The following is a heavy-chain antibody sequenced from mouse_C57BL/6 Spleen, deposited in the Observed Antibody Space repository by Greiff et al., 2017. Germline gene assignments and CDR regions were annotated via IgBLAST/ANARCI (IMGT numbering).Heavy chain of an antibody. V-gene: IGHV14-4*01. CDR2: IDPENGDT. CDR1: GFNIKDDY. CDR3: TTSNYGSSHWYFDV. J-gene: IGHJ1*03. Sequence: DVQLQESGAELVRPGASVTLSCTASGFNIKDDYMHWVKQRPEQGLEWIGWIDPENGDTEYDQKFQGKATITADTSSNTAYLQLSSLTSEDTAVYYCTTSNYGSSHWYFDVWGTGTTVTVSS. D-gene: IGHD1-1*01.